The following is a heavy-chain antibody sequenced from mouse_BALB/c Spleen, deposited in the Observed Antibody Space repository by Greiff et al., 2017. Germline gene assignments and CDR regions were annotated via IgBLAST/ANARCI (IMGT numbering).Heavy chain of an antibody. CDR1: GFTFSSYG. J-gene: IGHJ4*01. CDR3: ARRYDGYYVGAMDY. V-gene: IGHV5-6*03. CDR2: ISSGGSYT. D-gene: IGHD2-3*01. Sequence: EVKLVESGGGLVKPGGSLKLSCAASGFTFSSYGMSWVRQTPDKRLEWVATISSGGSYTYYPDSVKGRFTISRDNAKNTLYLQMSSLKSEDTAMYYCARRYDGYYVGAMDYWGQGTSVTVSS.